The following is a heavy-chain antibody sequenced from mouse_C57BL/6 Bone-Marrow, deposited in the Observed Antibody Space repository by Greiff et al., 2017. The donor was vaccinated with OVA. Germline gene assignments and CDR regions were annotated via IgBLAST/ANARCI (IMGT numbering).Heavy chain of an antibody. CDR2: ISNLAYSI. D-gene: IGHD1-1*01. CDR1: GFTFSDYG. Sequence: VQLKESGGGLVQPGGSLKLSCAASGFTFSDYGMAWVRQAPRKGPEWVAFISNLAYSIYYADTVTGRFTISRENAKNTLYLEMSSLRSEDTAMYYCARIYGGDYYAMDYWGQGTSVTVSS. V-gene: IGHV5-15*01. J-gene: IGHJ4*01. CDR3: ARIYGGDYYAMDY.